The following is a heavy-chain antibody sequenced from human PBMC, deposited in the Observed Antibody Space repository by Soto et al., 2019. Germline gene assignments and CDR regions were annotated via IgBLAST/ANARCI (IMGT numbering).Heavy chain of an antibody. V-gene: IGHV1-69*06. CDR3: ARTEAEAYYYGMDV. J-gene: IGHJ6*02. CDR1: GGTFSSYA. D-gene: IGHD6-13*01. Sequence: SVKVSCKASGGTFSSYAISWVRQAPGQGLEWMGGIIPIFGTANYAQKFQGRVTITADKSTSTAYMELSSLRSEDTAVYYCARTEAEAYYYGMDVWGQGTTVTVSS. CDR2: IIPIFGTA.